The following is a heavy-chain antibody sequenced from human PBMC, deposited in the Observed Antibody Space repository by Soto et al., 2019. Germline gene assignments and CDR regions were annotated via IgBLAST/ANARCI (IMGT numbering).Heavy chain of an antibody. V-gene: IGHV1-69*13. CDR1: GGTFSSYA. J-gene: IGHJ4*02. CDR2: IIPIFGTA. CDR3: ARVRLYCSSTSCSPQDFDY. Sequence: SVKVSCKASGGTFSSYAISWVRQAPGQGLEWMGGIIPIFGTANYAQKFQGRVTITADESTSTAYMELSSLRSEDTAVYYCARVRLYCSSTSCSPQDFDYWGQGTLVTVSS. D-gene: IGHD2-2*01.